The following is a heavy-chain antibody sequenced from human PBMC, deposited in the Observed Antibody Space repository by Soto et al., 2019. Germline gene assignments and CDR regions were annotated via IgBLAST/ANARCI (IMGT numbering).Heavy chain of an antibody. J-gene: IGHJ4*02. Sequence: SVKVSCKASGGTFSSYAISWVRQAPGQGLEWMGGIIPIFGTANYAQKFQGRVTITADESTSTAYMELSSLRSEDPAGYYCARGTVRGGNPDWDYWAQETLVTVSS. CDR3: ARGTVRGGNPDWDY. CDR1: GGTFSSYA. V-gene: IGHV1-69*13. CDR2: IIPIFGTA. D-gene: IGHD2-15*01.